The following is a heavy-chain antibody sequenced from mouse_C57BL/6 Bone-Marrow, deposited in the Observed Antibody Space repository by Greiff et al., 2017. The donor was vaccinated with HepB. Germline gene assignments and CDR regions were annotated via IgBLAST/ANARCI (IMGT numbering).Heavy chain of an antibody. CDR2: ISSGSSTI. V-gene: IGHV5-17*01. CDR1: GFTFSDYG. J-gene: IGHJ4*01. CDR3: ASSYDGYYLSGAMDY. D-gene: IGHD2-3*01. Sequence: EVKLVESGGGLVKPGGSLKLSCAASGFTFSDYGMHWVRQAPEKGLEWVAYISSGSSTIYYADTVKGRFTISRANAKNTLFLQMTSLRSEDTAMYYCASSYDGYYLSGAMDYWGQGTSVTVSS.